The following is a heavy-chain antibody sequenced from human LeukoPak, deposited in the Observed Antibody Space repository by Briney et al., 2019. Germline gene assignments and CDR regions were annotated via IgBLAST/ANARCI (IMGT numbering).Heavy chain of an antibody. V-gene: IGHV3-11*03. D-gene: IGHD3-22*01. CDR2: ISISSSYT. Sequence: GGSLRLSSAASGFTFSDYYMSWIRQAPGKGLEWVSYISISSSYTNYADSVKGRFTISRDNAKNSLYLQMNSLRAEDTAVYYGARSYDSSGYYYDAGIFDYWGQGTLVTVSS. CDR3: ARSYDSSGYYYDAGIFDY. J-gene: IGHJ4*02. CDR1: GFTFSDYY.